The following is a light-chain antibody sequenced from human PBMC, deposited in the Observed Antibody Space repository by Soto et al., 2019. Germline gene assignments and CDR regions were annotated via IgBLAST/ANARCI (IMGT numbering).Light chain of an antibody. CDR2: EVT. Sequence: QSALTQPASVSGSPGQSITISCTGTSSDVATYNLVSWYQQRPGTAPQLIIYEVTKRPSGVSTRFSGSQSGNTASLTISGLQADDEADYYCCSRVFGGGTKHRP. CDR1: SSDVATYNL. V-gene: IGLV2-23*02. CDR3: CSRV. J-gene: IGLJ3*02.